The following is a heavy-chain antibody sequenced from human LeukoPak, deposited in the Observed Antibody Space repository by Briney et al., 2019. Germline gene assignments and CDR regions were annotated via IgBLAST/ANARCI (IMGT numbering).Heavy chain of an antibody. V-gene: IGHV1-8*01. J-gene: IGHJ6*03. CDR2: MNPNSGNT. Sequence: ASVKVSCKASGYTFTSYDINWVRQATGQGLEWMGWMNPNSGNTGYAQKFQGRVTMTRNTPISTAYMELSSLRSEDTAVYYCARGDSSSDVNYYYYYMDVWGKGTTVTVSS. D-gene: IGHD6-6*01. CDR1: GYTFTSYD. CDR3: ARGDSSSDVNYYYYYMDV.